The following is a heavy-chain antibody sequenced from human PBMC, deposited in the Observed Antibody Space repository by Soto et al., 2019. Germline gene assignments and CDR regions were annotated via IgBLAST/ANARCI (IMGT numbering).Heavy chain of an antibody. CDR3: ARDHRSIAENNYYYYGMDV. CDR1: GGTFSSYA. D-gene: IGHD6-6*01. V-gene: IGHV1-69*13. J-gene: IGHJ6*02. Sequence: GASVKVSCKASGGTFSSYAISWVRQAPGRGLEWMGGIIPIFGTANYAQKFQGRVTITADESTSTAYMELSSLRSEDTAVYYCARDHRSIAENNYYYYGMDVWGQGTTVTVSS. CDR2: IIPIFGTA.